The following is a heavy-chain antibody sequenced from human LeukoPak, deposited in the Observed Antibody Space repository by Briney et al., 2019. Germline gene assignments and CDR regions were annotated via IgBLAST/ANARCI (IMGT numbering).Heavy chain of an antibody. Sequence: GASVKVSCKASGYTFTSYGISWVRQAPGQGLEWMGWISAYNGNTNYAQKLQGRVTMTTDTSTSTAYMELRSLRSDDTAVYYCARRPRVAVTDGMDVWGQGTTVTVSS. CDR3: ARRPRVAVTDGMDV. CDR1: GYTFTSYG. V-gene: IGHV1-18*01. J-gene: IGHJ6*02. CDR2: ISAYNGNT.